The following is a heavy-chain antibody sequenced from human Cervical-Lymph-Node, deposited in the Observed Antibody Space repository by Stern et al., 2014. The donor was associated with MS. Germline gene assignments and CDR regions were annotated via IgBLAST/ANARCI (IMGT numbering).Heavy chain of an antibody. CDR3: VKDGYNSGIYVSYIEN. J-gene: IGHJ4*02. CDR1: GFTFNNWA. V-gene: IGHV3-9*01. Sequence: EVQLVESGGGLVQPGTSLRLSCAASGFTFNNWAMHWVRQAPGKGLEWVSGITWNSGGIEYADSVKGRFTISRDNARNSLFLQMNSLRSEDTALYYCVKDGYNSGIYVSYIENWGQGTLVTVSS. CDR2: ITWNSGGI. D-gene: IGHD5-12*01.